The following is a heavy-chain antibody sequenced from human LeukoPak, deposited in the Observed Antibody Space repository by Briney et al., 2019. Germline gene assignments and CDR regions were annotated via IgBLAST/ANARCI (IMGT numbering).Heavy chain of an antibody. CDR1: GVTVGNNY. V-gene: IGHV3-53*05. CDR2: VYSDGST. CDR3: ARDPGGGPTHGF. D-gene: IGHD1-26*01. J-gene: IGHJ4*02. Sequence: GGSLRLSCAASGVTVGNNYMSWVRQPPGKGLEWISVVYSDGSTYYADSVKGRFTISRDSSENTLYLQMNSLRAEDTAVYYCARDPGGGPTHGFWGQGTLVTVSS.